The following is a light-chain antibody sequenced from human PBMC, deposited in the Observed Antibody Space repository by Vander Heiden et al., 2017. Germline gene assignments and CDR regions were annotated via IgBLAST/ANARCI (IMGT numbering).Light chain of an antibody. Sequence: SYELTQPPTVSVTPGQTASITCSGDKLGDKYACWYQQKPGQSPVLVIYQDSKRPSGIPERFSGSYSGNTATLTISGTQAMDEADYYCQAWDSSSLYVFGTGTKVTVL. CDR3: QAWDSSSLYV. V-gene: IGLV3-1*01. CDR2: QDS. CDR1: KLGDKY. J-gene: IGLJ1*01.